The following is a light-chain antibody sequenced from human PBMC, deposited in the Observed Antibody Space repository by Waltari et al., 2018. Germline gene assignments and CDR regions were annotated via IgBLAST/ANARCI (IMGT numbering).Light chain of an antibody. CDR2: GKN. J-gene: IGLJ2*01. CDR1: SLRTYY. V-gene: IGLV3-19*01. Sequence: SSELSQDPAVSVALGQTVRLPCQGDSLRTYYASWRRQKPGQSPVLLIYGKNNRPSGIPDRFSASSSGNTASLTITGARAEDEADYYCNTRDMSGDVVFGGGTKLTVL. CDR3: NTRDMSGDVV.